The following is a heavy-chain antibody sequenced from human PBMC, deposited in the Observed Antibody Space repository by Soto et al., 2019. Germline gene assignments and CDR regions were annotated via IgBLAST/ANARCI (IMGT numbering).Heavy chain of an antibody. CDR2: IYTSGST. D-gene: IGHD5-18*01. Sequence: PSETLSLTCTVSGGSISSYYWSWIRQPAGKGLEWIGRIYTSGSTNYNPSLKSRVTMSVDTSKNQFSLKLSSVTAADTAVYYCARGPAGYSYGLYYFDYWGQGTLVTVSS. J-gene: IGHJ4*02. CDR1: GGSISSYY. V-gene: IGHV4-4*07. CDR3: ARGPAGYSYGLYYFDY.